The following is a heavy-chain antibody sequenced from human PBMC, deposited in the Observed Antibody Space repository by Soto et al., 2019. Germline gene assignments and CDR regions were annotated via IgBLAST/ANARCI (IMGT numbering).Heavy chain of an antibody. Sequence: AGGSLRLSCAASGFTFSSYAMHWVRQAPGKGLEWVAVISYDGSNKYYADSVKGRFTISRDNSKNTLYLQMNSLRAEDTAVYYCARSPGGSSRYYYGMDVWGQGTTVTVSS. D-gene: IGHD3-16*01. V-gene: IGHV3-30-3*01. CDR1: GFTFSSYA. J-gene: IGHJ6*02. CDR2: ISYDGSNK. CDR3: ARSPGGSSRYYYGMDV.